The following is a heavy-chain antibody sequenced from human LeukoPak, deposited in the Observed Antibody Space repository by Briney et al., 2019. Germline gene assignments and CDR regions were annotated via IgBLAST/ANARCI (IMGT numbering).Heavy chain of an antibody. CDR1: GGTFSSYA. V-gene: IGHV1-2*04. Sequence: ASVKVSCKASGGTFSSYAISWVRQAPGQGLEWMGWINPNSGGTNYAQKFQGWVTMTRDTSISTAYMELSRLRSDDTAVYYCAREYGDYDSLDYFDYWGQGTLVTVSS. J-gene: IGHJ4*02. CDR3: AREYGDYDSLDYFDY. D-gene: IGHD4-17*01. CDR2: INPNSGGT.